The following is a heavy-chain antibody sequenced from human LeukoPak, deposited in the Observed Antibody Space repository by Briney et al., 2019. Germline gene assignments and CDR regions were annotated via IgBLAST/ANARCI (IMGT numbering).Heavy chain of an antibody. J-gene: IGHJ4*02. Sequence: KPSETLSLTCTVSGGSVSNGNYYWSWIRQPPGKGLEWIGYLYYSGSTNYNPSLKSRVTISIATSKNQFSLKLSSVTAADTAVYYCARGSGWLLAYWGQGSLVTVSS. D-gene: IGHD6-19*01. CDR1: GGSVSNGNYY. V-gene: IGHV4-61*01. CDR2: LYYSGST. CDR3: ARGSGWLLAY.